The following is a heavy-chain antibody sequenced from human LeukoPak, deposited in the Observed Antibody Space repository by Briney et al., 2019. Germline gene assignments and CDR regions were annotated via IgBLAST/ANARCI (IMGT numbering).Heavy chain of an antibody. D-gene: IGHD3-9*01. CDR2: ITNGGSTI. CDR1: GFTFSDYN. V-gene: IGHV3-11*01. J-gene: IGHJ6*02. Sequence: GGSLRLSCAASGFTFSDYNMNWVRQAPGKGLEGVSYITNGGSTIHHADSVKGRFTISRDNAKETLSLQMNSLRAEDTAVYYCARSIGLTGGGVDVWGQGTTVTVSS. CDR3: ARSIGLTGGGVDV.